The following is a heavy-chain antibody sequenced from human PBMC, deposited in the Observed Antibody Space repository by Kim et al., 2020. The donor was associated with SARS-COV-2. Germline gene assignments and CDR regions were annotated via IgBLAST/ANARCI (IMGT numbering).Heavy chain of an antibody. CDR3: ARDDGYIYGGIDY. Sequence: GGSLRLSCAASGFTFSDYYMSWIRQAPGKGLEWVSYISRSGNTIYYADSVKGRFTISRDNAKNSLYLQMNSLRAEDTAVYHCARDDGYIYGGIDYWGQGTMVTVSS. D-gene: IGHD5-12*01. J-gene: IGHJ4*02. V-gene: IGHV3-11*01. CDR1: GFTFSDYY. CDR2: ISRSGNTI.